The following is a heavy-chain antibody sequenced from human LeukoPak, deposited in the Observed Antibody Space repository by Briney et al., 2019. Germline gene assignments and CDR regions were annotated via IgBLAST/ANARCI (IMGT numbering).Heavy chain of an antibody. J-gene: IGHJ3*02. CDR1: GFHVRNNY. V-gene: IGHV3-66*01. CDR3: ARDAGLDAFDI. CDR2: LYNNGGT. D-gene: IGHD3-9*01. Sequence: GGSLRLSCAASGFHVRNNYMSWVRQAPGKGLEWVSILYNNGGTDYADSVRGRFAISRDNSKNTLYLQMNGLRVGDTAIYYCARDAGLDAFDIWGQGTMVGVSS.